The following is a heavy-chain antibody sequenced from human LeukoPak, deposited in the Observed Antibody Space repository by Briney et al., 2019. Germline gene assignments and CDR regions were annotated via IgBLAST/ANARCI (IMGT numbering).Heavy chain of an antibody. CDR1: GFTFSSYG. CDR3: AKRKNAYVEMATIGAFDI. V-gene: IGHV3-30*02. D-gene: IGHD5-24*01. CDR2: IRYDGSNK. Sequence: GGSLRLSCAASGFTFSSYGMHWVRQAPGKGLEWVAFIRYDGSNKYYADSVKGRFTISRDNSKNTLYLQMNSLRAEDTAVYYCAKRKNAYVEMATIGAFDIWGQGTMVTVSS. J-gene: IGHJ3*02.